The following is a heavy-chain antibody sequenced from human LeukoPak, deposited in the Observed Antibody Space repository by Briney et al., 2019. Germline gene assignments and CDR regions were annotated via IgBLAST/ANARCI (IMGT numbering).Heavy chain of an antibody. CDR2: ISYDGSNK. Sequence: GGSLRLSCAASGFTFSSYAMHWVRQAPGKGLEWVAVISYDGSNKYYADSVKGRFTISRDNSKNTLYLQMNSLRAEDTAVYYCVGAAAAVFDYWGQGTLVTVSS. D-gene: IGHD6-13*01. CDR1: GFTFSSYA. CDR3: VGAAAAVFDY. J-gene: IGHJ4*02. V-gene: IGHV3-30-3*01.